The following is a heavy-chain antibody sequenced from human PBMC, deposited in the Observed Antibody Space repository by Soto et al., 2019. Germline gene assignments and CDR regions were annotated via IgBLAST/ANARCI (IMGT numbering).Heavy chain of an antibody. V-gene: IGHV4-59*08. D-gene: IGHD2-15*01. CDR1: GGSLSHYD. Sequence: SEALSLPWTGSGGSLSHYDRSGIRQPPGKGLEWIGHMYYSGSTNYNPSLKSRVTISVNTSKNQFSLKLNSVTAADTAMYYCASLFCSGATCYSDYWGQGMLVTSPQ. J-gene: IGHJ4*02. CDR2: MYYSGST. CDR3: ASLFCSGATCYSDY.